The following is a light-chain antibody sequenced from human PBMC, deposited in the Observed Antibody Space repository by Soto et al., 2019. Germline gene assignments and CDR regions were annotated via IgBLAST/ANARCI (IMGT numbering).Light chain of an antibody. CDR3: QQRNNWPRIT. J-gene: IGKJ5*01. CDR2: DAS. Sequence: EIVLTQFPATLSLFPGETATLSCRASQTVGTYLAWYQQKPGQAPRLLISDASNRATGVPTRFSGSGSGTDFTLTNSSLEPEDFAVYFCQQRNNWPRITFGQGTRLEIK. CDR1: QTVGTY. V-gene: IGKV3-11*01.